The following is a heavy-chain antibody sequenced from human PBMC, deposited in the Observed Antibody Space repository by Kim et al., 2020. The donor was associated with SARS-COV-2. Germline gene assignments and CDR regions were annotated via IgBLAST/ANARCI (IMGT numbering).Heavy chain of an antibody. Sequence: GGSLRLSCAASGFTFDDYTMHWVRQAPGKGLEWVSLISWDGGSTYYADSVKGRFTISRDNSKNSLYLQMNSLRTEDTALYYCAKGITMVRGVIGVGYYYGMDVWGHGTTVTVSS. CDR1: GFTFDDYT. CDR3: AKGITMVRGVIGVGYYYGMDV. V-gene: IGHV3-43*01. J-gene: IGHJ6*02. CDR2: ISWDGGST. D-gene: IGHD3-10*01.